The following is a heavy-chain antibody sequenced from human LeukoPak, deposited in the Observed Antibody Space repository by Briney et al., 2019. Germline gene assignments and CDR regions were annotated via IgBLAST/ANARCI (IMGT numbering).Heavy chain of an antibody. Sequence: PGGSLRLSCAASGFTFSSYAMHWVRQAPGKGLEWVAVISYDGSNKYYADSVKGRFTISRDNSKNTLYLQMNSLRAEDTAVYYCARELAAYPFDYWGQGALVTVSS. CDR2: ISYDGSNK. CDR3: ARELAAYPFDY. V-gene: IGHV3-30*01. J-gene: IGHJ4*02. D-gene: IGHD6-19*01. CDR1: GFTFSSYA.